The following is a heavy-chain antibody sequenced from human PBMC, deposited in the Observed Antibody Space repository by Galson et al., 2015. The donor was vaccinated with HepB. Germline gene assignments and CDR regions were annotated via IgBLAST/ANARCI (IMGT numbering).Heavy chain of an antibody. D-gene: IGHD1-26*01. Sequence: SLRLSCAVSGFNFKSHTMNWVRQAPGKGLEWVSAISGSGAFTYYAASVKGRFTISRDNSKNTLYLQMTSLRVEDTAIYYCAKDSVSGSYLPTYFDYWGQGALVTVSS. CDR3: AKDSVSGSYLPTYFDY. CDR2: ISGSGAFT. CDR1: GFNFKSHT. J-gene: IGHJ4*02. V-gene: IGHV3-23*01.